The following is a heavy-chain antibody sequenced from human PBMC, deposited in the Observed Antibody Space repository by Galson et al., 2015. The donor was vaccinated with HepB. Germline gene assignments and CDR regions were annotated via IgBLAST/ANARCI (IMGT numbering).Heavy chain of an antibody. D-gene: IGHD5-12*01. CDR3: AKVNIVAYYIEFDP. J-gene: IGHJ5*02. Sequence: SLRLSCVASGFTFSSYAMSWVRQAPGKGLEWVSAISGSGGSTYYADSVKGRFTISRDNSKNTLYLQMNSLRAEDTAVYYCAKVNIVAYYIEFDPWGQGTLVTVSS. V-gene: IGHV3-23*01. CDR1: GFTFSSYA. CDR2: ISGSGGST.